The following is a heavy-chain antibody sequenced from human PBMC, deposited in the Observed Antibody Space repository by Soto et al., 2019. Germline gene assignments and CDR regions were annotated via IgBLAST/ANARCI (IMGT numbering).Heavy chain of an antibody. D-gene: IGHD4-17*01. CDR3: ATDYGGNPTTDYYGMDV. CDR1: GGTFSSYA. V-gene: IGHV1-69*12. CDR2: IIPIFGTA. Sequence: QVQLVQSGAEVKKPGSSVKVSCKASGGTFSSYAISWVRQAPGQGLEWMGGIIPIFGTANYAQKFQGRVKITADEATSTAYMALSSLRSEDTAVYYCATDYGGNPTTDYYGMDVWGQGTTVTVSS. J-gene: IGHJ6*02.